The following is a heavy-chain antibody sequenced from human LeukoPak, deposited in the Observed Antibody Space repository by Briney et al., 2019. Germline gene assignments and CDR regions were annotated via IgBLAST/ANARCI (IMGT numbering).Heavy chain of an antibody. Sequence: QPGGSLRLSCAASGFTVSSMYMSWVRQAPGKGLEWVSVIYGGGSTFYADSVKGRFTISRDNSKNTLYLQMNSLRAEDTALYYCARDRHFDWLSEFDYWGQGTLVTVSS. V-gene: IGHV3-53*01. CDR1: GFTVSSMY. J-gene: IGHJ4*02. CDR3: ARDRHFDWLSEFDY. D-gene: IGHD3-9*01. CDR2: IYGGGST.